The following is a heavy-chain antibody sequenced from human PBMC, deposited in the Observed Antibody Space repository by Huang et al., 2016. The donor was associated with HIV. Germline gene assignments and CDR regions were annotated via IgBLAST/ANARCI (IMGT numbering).Heavy chain of an antibody. V-gene: IGHV4-34*01. D-gene: IGHD1-1*01. Sequence: QVQLQQWGAGLLKPSETLSLTCAVYGGSFSGYYWSWIRQSPGKGLEWIGEINQRGSTNYNPSLKSRLTISVDTSKNQFSLKLSSVTAADTAVYYCARERMMSWLDDHDAFDIWGQGTMVTVSS. CDR2: INQRGST. J-gene: IGHJ3*02. CDR1: GGSFSGYY. CDR3: ARERMMSWLDDHDAFDI.